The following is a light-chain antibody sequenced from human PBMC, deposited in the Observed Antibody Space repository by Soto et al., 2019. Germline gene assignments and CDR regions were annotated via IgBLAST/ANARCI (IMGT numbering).Light chain of an antibody. Sequence: EIVLTQSPATPSLSPGERATLSCRATESVSSYLAWYQQKPGQAPRLLIYDASNRATGIPARFSGSGSGTDFTLTISSLEPEDFAVYYCQQRSNWPLGITFGQGTRLEIK. CDR3: QQRSNWPLGIT. CDR1: ESVSSY. J-gene: IGKJ5*01. V-gene: IGKV3-11*01. CDR2: DAS.